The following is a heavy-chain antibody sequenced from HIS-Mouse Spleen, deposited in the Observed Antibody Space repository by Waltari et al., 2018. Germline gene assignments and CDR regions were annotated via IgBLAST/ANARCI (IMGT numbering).Heavy chain of an antibody. D-gene: IGHD6-19*01. CDR2: IYYSGST. J-gene: IGHJ4*02. V-gene: IGHV4-59*08. CDR1: GGSISSYY. Sequence: QVQLQESGPGLVKPSETLSLTCTVSGGSISSYYWSWTRHPPGKGLEWIGYIYYSGSTNYNPSLKSRVTISVDTSKNQFSLKLSSVTAADTAVYYCARLVRYSSGWYGTYYFDYWGQGTLVTVSS. CDR3: ARLVRYSSGWYGTYYFDY.